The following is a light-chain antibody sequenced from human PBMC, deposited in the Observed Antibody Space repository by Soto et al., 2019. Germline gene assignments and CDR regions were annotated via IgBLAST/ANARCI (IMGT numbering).Light chain of an antibody. Sequence: DFVMTQSPDSLAVSLGERATINCKSSQSVLSSSNNKNYLAWYQQKPGQPPKLPIYWASTRESRVPDRFSGSGSGTDFTLTISSLQAEDVAVYYCQQFYSAPLTFGGGTKVQIK. CDR3: QQFYSAPLT. V-gene: IGKV4-1*01. CDR2: WAS. J-gene: IGKJ4*01. CDR1: QSVLSSSNNKNY.